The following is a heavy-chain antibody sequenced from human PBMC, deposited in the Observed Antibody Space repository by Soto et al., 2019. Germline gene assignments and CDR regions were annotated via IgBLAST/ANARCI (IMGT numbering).Heavy chain of an antibody. CDR2: ISSSSSTI. CDR1: GFTFSSYS. D-gene: IGHD3-3*01. Sequence: PGGSLRLSCAASGFTFSSYSMNWVRQAPGKGLEWVSYISSSSSTIYYADSVKGRFTIPRDNAKNSLYLQMNSLRAEDTAVYYCARDTNFWSGYYNGAFDIWGQGTMVTVS. CDR3: ARDTNFWSGYYNGAFDI. J-gene: IGHJ3*02. V-gene: IGHV3-48*01.